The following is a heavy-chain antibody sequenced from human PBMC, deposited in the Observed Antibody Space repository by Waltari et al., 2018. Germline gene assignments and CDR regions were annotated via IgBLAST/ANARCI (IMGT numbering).Heavy chain of an antibody. CDR2: ISGDSRFI. V-gene: IGHV3-21*01. J-gene: IGHJ4*02. D-gene: IGHD3-16*01. Sequence: EVQLVESGGGLVKPGGSLRLSCDASGFTCSGYSMNWVRQGPGKGLEWVSSISGDSRFIYYADSVNGRFTISSDDAKNSLYLQMNSLRVEDTAVYYCARDRRGYFDYWGPGTLVSVSS. CDR3: ARDRRGYFDY. CDR1: GFTCSGYS.